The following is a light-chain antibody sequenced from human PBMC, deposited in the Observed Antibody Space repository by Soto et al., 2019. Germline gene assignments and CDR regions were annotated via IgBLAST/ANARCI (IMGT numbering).Light chain of an antibody. J-gene: IGLJ6*01. V-gene: IGLV2-14*01. CDR3: KSYTRSSTLLYV. Sequence: QSALTQPASVSGSPGQSITISCTGTSSDVGGYNYVSWYQQHPGKAPKLMIYDVSNRPSGVSNRFSGSKSGNTASLTISGLQAEDGVYYYCKSYTRSSTLLYVFGTGTKVTVL. CDR1: SSDVGGYNY. CDR2: DVS.